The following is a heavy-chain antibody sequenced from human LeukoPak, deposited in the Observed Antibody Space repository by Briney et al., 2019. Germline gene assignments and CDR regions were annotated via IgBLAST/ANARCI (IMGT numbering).Heavy chain of an antibody. CDR2: IIPILGIA. D-gene: IGHD3-3*01. CDR3: ASPITTFRDDAFDI. CDR1: GGTLSSYA. Sequence: ASVKVSCKASGGTLSSYAISWVRQAPGQGLEWMGRIIPILGIANYAQKFQGRVTITADKSTSTAYMELSSLRSEDTAVYYCASPITTFRDDAFDIWGQGTMVTVSS. V-gene: IGHV1-69*04. J-gene: IGHJ3*02.